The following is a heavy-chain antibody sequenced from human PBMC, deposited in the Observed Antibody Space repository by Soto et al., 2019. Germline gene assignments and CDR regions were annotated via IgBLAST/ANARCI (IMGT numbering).Heavy chain of an antibody. CDR1: GGSINTFY. CDR3: AREGSYSAYNFAHGIQLWSFDF. Sequence: SETLSLTCTVSGGSINTFYWSWVRQPAGKGLEWIGRIFSSGSTSFNPSLESRVAMSVDTSKNHFPLNLSSVTAADMAVYYCAREGSYSAYNFAHGIQLWSFDFWGQGALVTVSS. J-gene: IGHJ4*02. D-gene: IGHD5-12*01. V-gene: IGHV4-4*07. CDR2: IFSSGST.